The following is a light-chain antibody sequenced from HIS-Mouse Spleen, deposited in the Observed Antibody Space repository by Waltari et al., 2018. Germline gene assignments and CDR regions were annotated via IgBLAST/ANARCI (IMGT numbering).Light chain of an antibody. Sequence: QTVVTQEPSLTVSPGGTVTLTCASSPETVTSGYYPNWFQQKPGQAPRARIYSTSNKHSCTHGLFSGSLLGGQASMTLSGVQHEDEAEYYCLLYYGGAHWVFGGGTKLTVL. J-gene: IGLJ3*02. CDR3: LLYYGGAHWV. CDR2: STS. CDR1: PETVTSGYY. V-gene: IGLV7-43*01.